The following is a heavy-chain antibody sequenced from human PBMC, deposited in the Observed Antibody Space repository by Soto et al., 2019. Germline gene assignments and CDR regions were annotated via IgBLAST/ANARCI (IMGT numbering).Heavy chain of an antibody. D-gene: IGHD1-7*01. CDR1: GFTFSDYC. CDR3: ARVSDFLQNNANYDDAFDN. Sequence: QVQLVESGGGLVKPGGSLRLSCAGSGFTFSDYCMTWIRQAPGKGLEWVSYIRSSGSTIYYADSVRGRFTISRDNAKNSLYLKMNSLRAEDTAVYYCARVSDFLQNNANYDDAFDNWGQGAMVTVSS. J-gene: IGHJ3*02. V-gene: IGHV3-11*01. CDR2: IRSSGSTI.